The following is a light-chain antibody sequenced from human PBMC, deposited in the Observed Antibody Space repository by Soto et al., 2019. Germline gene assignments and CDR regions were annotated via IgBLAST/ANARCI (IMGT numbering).Light chain of an antibody. CDR2: DAS. CDR1: QSISSY. V-gene: IGKV1-39*01. J-gene: IGKJ4*01. CDR3: QQSYSTPRT. Sequence: DIPMTQSPSSLSASVGDRVTITCRASQSISSYLNWYQQKPGKAPKLLIYDASSLQSGVPSRFSGSESGTDFTLTISSLQPEDFATYYCQQSYSTPRTFGGGTKVEIK.